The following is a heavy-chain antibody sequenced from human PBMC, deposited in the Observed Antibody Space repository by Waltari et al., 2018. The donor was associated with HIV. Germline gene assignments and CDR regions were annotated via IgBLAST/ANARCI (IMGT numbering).Heavy chain of an antibody. V-gene: IGHV3-74*01. CDR2: INSDGSST. Sequence: EVQLVESGGGLVQPGGSLRLSCAASGFTFSSYWMHWVRQAPGKGLVWVSRINSDGSSTSYADSVKGRFTISRDNAKNTLYLQMNSLRAEDTAVYYCARVGPGGSSGYFRPFDYWGQGTLVTVSS. D-gene: IGHD3-22*01. CDR1: GFTFSSYW. CDR3: ARVGPGGSSGYFRPFDY. J-gene: IGHJ4*02.